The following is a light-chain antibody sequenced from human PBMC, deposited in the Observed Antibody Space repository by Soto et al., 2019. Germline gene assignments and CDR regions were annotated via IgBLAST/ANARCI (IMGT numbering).Light chain of an antibody. CDR3: GADHGSGNNLVSVV. Sequence: QSVLTQPPSASASLGASVTLTCTLSSGYSNYKVDWYQQRPGKGPRFVMRVGTGGIVGSKGDGIPDRFSVLGSGLNRYLTIKNIQEEDESDYHCGADHGSGNNLVSVVFGGGTKLTVL. V-gene: IGLV9-49*01. J-gene: IGLJ2*01. CDR1: SGYSNYK. CDR2: VGTGGIVG.